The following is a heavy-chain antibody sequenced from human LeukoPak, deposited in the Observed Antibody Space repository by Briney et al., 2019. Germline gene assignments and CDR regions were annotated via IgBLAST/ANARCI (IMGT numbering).Heavy chain of an antibody. D-gene: IGHD3-10*01. CDR1: VLTVNIYD. V-gene: IGHV3-13*04. J-gene: IGHJ3*02. CDR3: ARGIRAGVWAFDI. CDR2: ISTAGDP. Sequence: GGSLRLSCAPSVLTVNIYDQLWVRQGTGKGLEWVSGISTAGDPYYPGSVKGRFTISRENAKKSSYLQMNSLREGNTVVYYCARGIRAGVWAFDIWGQGTMVTVAS.